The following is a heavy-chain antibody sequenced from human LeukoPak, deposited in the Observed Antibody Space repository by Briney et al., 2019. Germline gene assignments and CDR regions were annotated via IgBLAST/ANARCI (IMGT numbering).Heavy chain of an antibody. Sequence: GGSLRLSCAASGFTFSNYDMHWVRQAPGRGLEWVSAITSGSTYIYYADSMKGRFTISRDNAENSLYLQMHSLRAEDTAVYFCAKDRDFLTGYYPYFDYWGQGNLVTVFS. D-gene: IGHD3-9*01. V-gene: IGHV3-21*04. CDR3: AKDRDFLTGYYPYFDY. J-gene: IGHJ4*02. CDR1: GFTFSNYD. CDR2: ITSGSTYI.